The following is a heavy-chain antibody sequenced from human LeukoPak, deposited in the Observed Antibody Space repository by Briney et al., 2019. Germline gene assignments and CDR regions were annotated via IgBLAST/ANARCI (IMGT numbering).Heavy chain of an antibody. CDR3: TSGGVGSYVWVVWNYYYMDV. Sequence: GGSLRLSCAASGFTFNDAWMNWVRQAPGKGLEWVGRIKSKANGGTTDYAAPVKGRFTISRDDSKTTLYLQMNSLKTEDTAVYSGTSGGVGSYVWVVWNYYYMDVWGKGTTVTISS. J-gene: IGHJ6*03. CDR2: IKSKANGGTT. CDR1: GFTFNDAW. V-gene: IGHV3-15*01. D-gene: IGHD3-16*01.